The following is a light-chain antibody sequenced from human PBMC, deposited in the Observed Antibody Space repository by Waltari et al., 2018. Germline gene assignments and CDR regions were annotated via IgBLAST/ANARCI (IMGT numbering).Light chain of an antibody. Sequence: EIVLTQSPGTLSLSPGERATLSCRASQSISRTLVWYQKKPGQAPRLLIYAASTRATGILDRFSGSGSGTDFSLTISRLEPEDFAVYYCQHYLRLPVTFGQGTKVEIK. CDR2: AAS. J-gene: IGKJ1*01. V-gene: IGKV3-20*01. CDR1: QSISRT. CDR3: QHYLRLPVT.